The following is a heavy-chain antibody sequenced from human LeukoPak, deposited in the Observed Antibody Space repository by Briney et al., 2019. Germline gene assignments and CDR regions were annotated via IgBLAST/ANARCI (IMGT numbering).Heavy chain of an antibody. CDR3: AGCHYYDSSGYYAPCADY. J-gene: IGHJ4*02. Sequence: GASVKVSCKASGYTFTSYGISWVRQAPGQGLEWMGGIIPIFGTANYAQKFQGRVTITADKSTSTAYMELSSLRSEDTAVYYCAGCHYYDSSGYYAPCADYWGQGTLVTVSS. D-gene: IGHD3-22*01. CDR1: GYTFTSYG. V-gene: IGHV1-69*06. CDR2: IIPIFGTA.